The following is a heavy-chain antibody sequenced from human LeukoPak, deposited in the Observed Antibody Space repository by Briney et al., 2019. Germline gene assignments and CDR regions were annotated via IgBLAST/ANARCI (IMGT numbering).Heavy chain of an antibody. J-gene: IGHJ4*02. CDR2: INPNSGGT. V-gene: IGHV1-2*02. D-gene: IGHD4-17*01. CDR3: ARETTVTWGYLDY. CDR1: GYTFTGYY. Sequence: ASVKVSCKASGYTFTGYYMHWVRQAPGQGLEWMGWINPNSGGTNYAQKFQGRVTMTRDTSISTAYMEQSRLRSDDTAVYYCARETTVTWGYLDYWGQGTLVTVSS.